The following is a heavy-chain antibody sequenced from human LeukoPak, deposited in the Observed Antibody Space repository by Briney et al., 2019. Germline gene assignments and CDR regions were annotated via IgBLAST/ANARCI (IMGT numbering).Heavy chain of an antibody. CDR1: GFTFSSYE. D-gene: IGHD3-10*01. CDR2: ISSSGSTI. J-gene: IGHJ4*02. Sequence: GGSLRLSCAASGFTFSSYEMNWVRQAPGKVLEWVSYISSSGSTIYYADSVKGRFTISRDNAKNSLYLQMNSLRAEDTAVYYCARDSSYYGSGSFSDWGQGTLVTVSS. CDR3: ARDSSYYGSGSFSD. V-gene: IGHV3-48*03.